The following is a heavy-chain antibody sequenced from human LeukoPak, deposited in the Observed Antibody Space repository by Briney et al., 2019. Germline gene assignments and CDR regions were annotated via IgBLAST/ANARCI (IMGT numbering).Heavy chain of an antibody. D-gene: IGHD3-10*01. J-gene: IGHJ6*03. CDR2: IYTSGST. CDR1: GGSISSGSYY. CDR3: ARESSYYYGSGSYYPYYYYYYMDV. V-gene: IGHV4-61*02. Sequence: SETLSLTCTVSGGSISSGSYYWSWIRQPAGKGLEWIGRIYTSGSTNYNPSLKSRVTISVDTSKNQFSLKLSSVTAADTAVYYCARESSYYYGSGSYYPYYYYYYMDVWGKGTTVTISS.